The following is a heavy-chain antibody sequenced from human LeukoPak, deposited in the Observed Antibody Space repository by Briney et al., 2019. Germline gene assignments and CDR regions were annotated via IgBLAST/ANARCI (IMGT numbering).Heavy chain of an antibody. CDR2: IYYSGST. CDR3: ASCYDSSGEQFDY. Sequence: SETLSLTCTVSGGSISSSSYYWGWIRQPPGKGLEWIGSIYYSGSTYYNPSLKSRVTISVDTSKNQFSLKLSSVTAADTAVYYCASCYDSSGEQFDYWGQGTLVTVSS. J-gene: IGHJ4*02. CDR1: GGSISSSSYY. D-gene: IGHD3-22*01. V-gene: IGHV4-39*07.